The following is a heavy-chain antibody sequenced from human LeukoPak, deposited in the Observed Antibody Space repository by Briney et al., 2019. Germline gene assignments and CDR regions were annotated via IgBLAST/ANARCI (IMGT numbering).Heavy chain of an antibody. J-gene: IGHJ6*03. V-gene: IGHV4-34*01. CDR1: GGSFSAYY. CDR2: INYSGST. CDR3: AQWGNNMDV. Sequence: SETLSLTCTVHGGSFSAYYWHWFRQPPGKGLEWIGEINYSGSTKYNPSLKSRVTISIDTSKNQFPLKLSSVTAADTAVYYCAQWGNNMDVWGKGTTVTVSS. D-gene: IGHD3-16*01.